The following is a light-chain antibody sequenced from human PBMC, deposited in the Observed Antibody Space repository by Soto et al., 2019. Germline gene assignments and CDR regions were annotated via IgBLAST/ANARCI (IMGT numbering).Light chain of an antibody. Sequence: DIQLTQSPSFLSASVGDRVTITCRASQAISSYLAWYQQKPGKAPKLLIYAASTLQSGVTSRCSGSGSGLDFTLTNSSLQPEDFATYYWQQLNSYPTFGQGTKVEIK. V-gene: IGKV1-9*01. CDR3: QQLNSYPT. CDR2: AAS. CDR1: QAISSY. J-gene: IGKJ1*01.